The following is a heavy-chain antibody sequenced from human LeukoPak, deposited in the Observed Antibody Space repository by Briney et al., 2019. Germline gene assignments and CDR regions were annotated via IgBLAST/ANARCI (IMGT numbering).Heavy chain of an antibody. CDR2: IIPIFGTA. V-gene: IGHV1-69*13. CDR3: ARLVARYGFRKGAFDI. J-gene: IGHJ3*02. CDR1: GGTFSSYA. Sequence: SVKVSCKASGGTFSSYAISWVRQAPGQGLEWMGGIIPIFGTANYAQKFQGRVTITADESTSTAYMELSSLRSEDTAVYYCARLVARYGFRKGAFDIWGQGTMVTVSS. D-gene: IGHD5-12*01.